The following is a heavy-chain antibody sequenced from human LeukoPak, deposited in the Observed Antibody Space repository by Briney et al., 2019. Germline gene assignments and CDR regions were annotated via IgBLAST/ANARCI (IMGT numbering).Heavy chain of an antibody. CDR2: IIPIFGTA. V-gene: IGHV1-69*13. Sequence: SVKVSFKASGGTFSSHAISWVRQAPGQGLEWMGGIIPIFGTANYAQKFQGRVTITADESTSTAYMELSSLRSEDTAVYYCARGYSSSWSETDYWGQGTLVTVSS. J-gene: IGHJ4*02. CDR3: ARGYSSSWSETDY. D-gene: IGHD6-13*01. CDR1: GGTFSSHA.